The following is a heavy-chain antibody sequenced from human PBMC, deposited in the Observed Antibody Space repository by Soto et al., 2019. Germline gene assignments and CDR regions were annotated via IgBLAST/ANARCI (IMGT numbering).Heavy chain of an antibody. CDR2: IIPIFGTP. V-gene: IGHV1-69*01. CDR3: ARGEQTGYLKTLTSNEMDV. J-gene: IGHJ6*02. CDR1: GGTLTTYA. Sequence: QVQLVQSGAEVKRPGSSVKVSCKASGGTLTTYAISWVRQAPGQGLAWMGGIIPIFGTPDYAESHQGRLTITAEEYTNTAYMKLSSLTLEDTAVYYCARGEQTGYLKTLTSNEMDVWGQGTTVTVSS. D-gene: IGHD1-26*01.